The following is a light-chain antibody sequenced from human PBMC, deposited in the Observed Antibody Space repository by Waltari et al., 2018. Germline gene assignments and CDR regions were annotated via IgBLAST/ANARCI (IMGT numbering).Light chain of an antibody. V-gene: IGKV1-39*01. Sequence: DIQLTQSPSSLSASVGDRVTITCRASQTVTSYLNWYQQKPGKAPKLLIHTASTLQSGVPSRFSGSGSGTAFTLTISSLQPEDFATYYCQQSYSVPRTIGPGTKVGVK. CDR3: QQSYSVPRT. CDR1: QTVTSY. J-gene: IGKJ3*01. CDR2: TAS.